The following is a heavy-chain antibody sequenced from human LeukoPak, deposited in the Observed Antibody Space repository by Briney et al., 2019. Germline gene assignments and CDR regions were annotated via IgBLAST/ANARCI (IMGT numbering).Heavy chain of an antibody. V-gene: IGHV3-48*03. CDR3: AELGITMIGGV. CDR2: ISSSGSTI. D-gene: IGHD3-10*02. J-gene: IGHJ6*04. Sequence: GGSLRLPCTASGFTFGDYAMIWFRQAPGKGLEWVSYISSSGSTIYYADSVKGRFTISRDNAKNSLYLQMNSLRAEDTAVYYCAELGITMIGGVWGKGTTVTISS. CDR1: GFTFGDYA.